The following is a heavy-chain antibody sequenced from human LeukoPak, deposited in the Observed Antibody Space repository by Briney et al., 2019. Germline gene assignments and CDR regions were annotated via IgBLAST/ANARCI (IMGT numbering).Heavy chain of an antibody. CDR2: INTSGNS. V-gene: IGHV4-61*02. CDR1: GGSISSGSYY. CDR3: ARGIAGGGIAVAVPEYYFDY. J-gene: IGHJ4*02. D-gene: IGHD6-19*01. Sequence: PSETLSLTCTVSGGSISSGSYYWSWIRQPAGKGLEWIGRINTSGNSHYNPSLKSRVTMSVDTSTNQFSLRLSSVTAADTAVYYCARGIAGGGIAVAVPEYYFDYWGQGTLVTVSS.